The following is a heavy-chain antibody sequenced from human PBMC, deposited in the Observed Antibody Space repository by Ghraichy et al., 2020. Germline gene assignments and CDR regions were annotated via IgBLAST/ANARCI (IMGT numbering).Heavy chain of an antibody. D-gene: IGHD3-22*01. CDR2: IYYTGST. Sequence: SETLSLTCIVSGGSINSSDFFWGWIRQPPGKGLEWIGNIYYTGSTYYTPSLKSRLTMSLDISNNRFSLNLNSVTAADTAHYYCARLDDSGGFYEAYFGPFDCWGQGTLVTVSS. CDR1: GGSINSSDFF. V-gene: IGHV4-39*01. CDR3: ARLDDSGGFYEAYFGPFDC. J-gene: IGHJ4*02.